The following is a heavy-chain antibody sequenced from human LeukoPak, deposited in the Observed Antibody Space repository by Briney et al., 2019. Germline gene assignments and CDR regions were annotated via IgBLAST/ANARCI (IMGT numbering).Heavy chain of an antibody. Sequence: PGGSLRLSCAASGFTFSSYGMHWVRQAPGKGLEWVAVISHDGSNKYYVDSVKGRFTISRDNSKNTLYLQMNSLRVEDTAVYYCAKSGGYYYYGMDVWGQGTLVTVSS. J-gene: IGHJ6*02. V-gene: IGHV3-30*18. CDR3: AKSGGYYYYGMDV. CDR1: GFTFSSYG. CDR2: ISHDGSNK. D-gene: IGHD1-26*01.